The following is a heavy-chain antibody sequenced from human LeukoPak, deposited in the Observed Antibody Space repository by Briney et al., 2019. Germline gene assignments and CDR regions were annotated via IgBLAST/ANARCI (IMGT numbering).Heavy chain of an antibody. J-gene: IGHJ6*02. Sequence: GGSLRLSCAASGFNFNTSGMHWVRQAPGKGLEWVAVIWYDGSNKYYADSVKGRFTISRDNSKNTLYLQMNSLRAEDTAVYYCARDRRYCSSTRCYGHYYYYGMDVWGQGTTVTVSS. CDR3: ARDRRYCSSTRCYGHYYYYGMDV. CDR1: GFNFNTSG. D-gene: IGHD2-2*01. CDR2: IWYDGSNK. V-gene: IGHV3-33*01.